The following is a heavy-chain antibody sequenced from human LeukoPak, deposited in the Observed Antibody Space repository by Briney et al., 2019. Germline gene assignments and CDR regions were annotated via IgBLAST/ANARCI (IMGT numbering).Heavy chain of an antibody. CDR1: GGTFSSYA. CDR2: MNPNSGNT. V-gene: IGHV1-8*02. CDR3: ARALIVGASDAFDI. J-gene: IGHJ3*02. Sequence: ASVKVSCKASGGTFSSYAINWVRQAPGQGLEWMGWMNPNSGNTGYAQKFQGRVTMTRNTSISTAYMELSSLRSEDTAVYYCARALIVGASDAFDIWGQGTIVTVSS. D-gene: IGHD1-26*01.